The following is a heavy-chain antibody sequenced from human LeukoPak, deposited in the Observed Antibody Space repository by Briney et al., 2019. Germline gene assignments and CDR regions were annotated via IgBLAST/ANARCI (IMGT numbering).Heavy chain of an antibody. CDR1: GFTFSSYS. D-gene: IGHD3-3*01. J-gene: IGHJ4*02. CDR3: ARDPAADLYDFWSGTIGY. Sequence: GGSLRLSCAASGFTFSSYSMNWVRQAPGKGLEWVSSIISSSSYIYYADSVRGRFTISRDNAKNSLYLQMNSLRAEDTAVYYCARDPAADLYDFWSGTIGYWGQGTLVTVSS. CDR2: IISSSSYI. V-gene: IGHV3-21*01.